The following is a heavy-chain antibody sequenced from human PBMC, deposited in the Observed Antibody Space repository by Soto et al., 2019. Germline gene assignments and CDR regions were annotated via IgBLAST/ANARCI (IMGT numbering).Heavy chain of an antibody. V-gene: IGHV3-30*18. CDR3: AKGGLRLHLFENWFDP. CDR1: GFTFSSYG. J-gene: IGHJ5*02. CDR2: ISYDGSNK. Sequence: QVQLVESGGGVVQPGRSLRLSCAASGFTFSSYGMHWVRQAPGKGLEWVAVISYDGSNKYYADSVKGRFTISRDNSKNTLYLQMNSLRAEDTAVYYCAKGGLRLHLFENWFDPWGQGTLVTVSS. D-gene: IGHD5-12*01.